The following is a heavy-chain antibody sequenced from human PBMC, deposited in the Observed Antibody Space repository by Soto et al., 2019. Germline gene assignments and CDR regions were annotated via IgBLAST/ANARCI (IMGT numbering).Heavy chain of an antibody. J-gene: IGHJ4*02. D-gene: IGHD5-12*01. Sequence: TGGSLRLSCAASGFRFSSYAMSWVRQAPGKGLEWVSAIRGKGDNTYYIDSAKGRFTISRDNSKSTLYLQMNSLRVDDTAMYYCARVQSGYDFAYWGQGTLVTVSS. CDR1: GFRFSSYA. V-gene: IGHV3-23*01. CDR3: ARVQSGYDFAY. CDR2: IRGKGDNT.